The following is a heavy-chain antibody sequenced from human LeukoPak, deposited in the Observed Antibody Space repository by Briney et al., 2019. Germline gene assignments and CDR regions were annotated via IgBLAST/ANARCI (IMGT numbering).Heavy chain of an antibody. CDR2: INHSGST. Sequence: SETLSLTCAVYGGSFSGYYWSWIRQPPGKRLEWIGEINHSGSTNYNPSLKSRVTISVDKSKNQFSLKLSSVTAADTAVYYCASIGDVDTAMADKGFDYWGQGTLVTVSS. D-gene: IGHD5-18*01. V-gene: IGHV4-34*01. CDR1: GGSFSGYY. CDR3: ASIGDVDTAMADKGFDY. J-gene: IGHJ4*02.